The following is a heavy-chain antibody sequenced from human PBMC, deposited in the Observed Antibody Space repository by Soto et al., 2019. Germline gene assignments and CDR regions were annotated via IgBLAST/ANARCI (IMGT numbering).Heavy chain of an antibody. Sequence: GGSLRLSCAASGFNFSSYSMNWVRQAPGKGLEWVSSISSSSSYIYYADSVKGRFTISRDNAKNSLYLQMNSLRAEDTAVYYCARELGNYYDSSGTYGMDVWGQGTTVTVS. CDR3: ARELGNYYDSSGTYGMDV. V-gene: IGHV3-21*01. J-gene: IGHJ6*02. CDR1: GFNFSSYS. CDR2: ISSSSSYI. D-gene: IGHD3-22*01.